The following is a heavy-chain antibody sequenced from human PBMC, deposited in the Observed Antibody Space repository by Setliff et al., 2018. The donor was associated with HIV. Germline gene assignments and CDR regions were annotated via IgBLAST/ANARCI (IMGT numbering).Heavy chain of an antibody. J-gene: IGHJ4*02. D-gene: IGHD6-19*01. CDR1: GYTFTSYA. V-gene: IGHV7-4-1*02. Sequence: ASVKVSCKASGYTFTSYAMNWVRQAPGQGLEWMGWINTNTGNPTYAQGFTGRFVFSLDTSVSTAFLQISSLKAEDTAVYFCAKVGGPYDIGWYHGLDYWGQGTLVTVSS. CDR3: AKVGGPYDIGWYHGLDY. CDR2: INTNTGNP.